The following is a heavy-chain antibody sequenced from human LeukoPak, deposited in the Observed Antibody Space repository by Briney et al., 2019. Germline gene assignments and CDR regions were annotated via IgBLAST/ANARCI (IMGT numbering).Heavy chain of an antibody. D-gene: IGHD3-22*01. V-gene: IGHV1-18*01. J-gene: IGHJ3*02. CDR1: GYTFISYG. CDR3: ARGRIDSSGYWLFLSDGFDI. Sequence: GASVKVSCKASGYTFISYGISWVRQAPGQGLEWRGWISGYNGNTNYAQKLQGRVTMTRDTSTSTAYMELSSLRSDDTAVYYCARGRIDSSGYWLFLSDGFDIWGQGTMVTVSS. CDR2: ISGYNGNT.